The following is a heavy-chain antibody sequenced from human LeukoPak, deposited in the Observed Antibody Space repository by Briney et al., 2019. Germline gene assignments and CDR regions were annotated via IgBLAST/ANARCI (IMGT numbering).Heavy chain of an antibody. D-gene: IGHD2-15*01. CDR3: TRDCSGVSCWGDAFDI. CDR1: GFTFGDYA. J-gene: IGHJ3*02. V-gene: IGHV3-49*04. Sequence: GGSLRLSCIASGFTFGDYAMSWVRQAPGKGLEWVGFIRSKAYGGTTEYAASVKSRFSISRDDSKSIAYLQMNSLRTEDTAVFYCTRDCSGVSCWGDAFDIWGQGTMVTVSS. CDR2: IRSKAYGGTT.